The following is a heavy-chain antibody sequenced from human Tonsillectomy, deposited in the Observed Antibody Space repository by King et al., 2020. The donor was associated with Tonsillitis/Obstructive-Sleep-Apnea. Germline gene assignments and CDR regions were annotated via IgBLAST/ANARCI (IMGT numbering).Heavy chain of an antibody. CDR2: INPNSGGT. J-gene: IGHJ4*02. CDR3: AREDPTYYYDSSGYCSDY. V-gene: IGHV1-2*02. Sequence: QLVQSGAEVKKPGASVKVSCKASGYTFTGYYMHWVRQAPGQXLEWMGWINPNSGGTNYAQKFQGRVTMNRDTPISTAYMELSSRRSADPAVYYCAREDPTYYYDSSGYCSDYWGQGXLXTVSS. CDR1: GYTFTGYY. D-gene: IGHD3-22*01.